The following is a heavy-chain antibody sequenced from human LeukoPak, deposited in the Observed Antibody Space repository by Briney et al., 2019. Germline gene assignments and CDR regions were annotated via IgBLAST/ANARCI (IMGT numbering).Heavy chain of an antibody. Sequence: PSETLSLTCTVSGGSISSGGYYWSWIRQHPGKGLEWIGYIYYSGSTYYNPSLKSRVTISVDTSKNQFSLKLSSVTAADTAVYYCARYSSSGYFDLWGRGTLVTVST. D-gene: IGHD6-13*01. J-gene: IGHJ2*01. CDR3: ARYSSSGYFDL. V-gene: IGHV4-31*03. CDR2: IYYSGST. CDR1: GGSISSGGYY.